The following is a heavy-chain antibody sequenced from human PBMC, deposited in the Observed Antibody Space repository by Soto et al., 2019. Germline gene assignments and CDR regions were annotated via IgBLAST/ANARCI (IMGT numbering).Heavy chain of an antibody. V-gene: IGHV3-23*01. CDR2: ISGSGGST. CDR3: AKCRRFHAAGPGSDY. D-gene: IGHD6-13*01. Sequence: GGALRLSCAASGFTFSSYAMSWVRQAPGKGLEWVSAISGSGGSTYYADSVKGRFTISRDNSKNTLYLQMNSLRAEDTAVYYCAKCRRFHAAGPGSDYWGQGTLVTVSS. J-gene: IGHJ4*02. CDR1: GFTFSSYA.